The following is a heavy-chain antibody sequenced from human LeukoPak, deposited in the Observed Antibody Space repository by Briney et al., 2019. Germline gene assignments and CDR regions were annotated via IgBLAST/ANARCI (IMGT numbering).Heavy chain of an antibody. J-gene: IGHJ4*02. CDR3: ARDGYYYDSSGSSPLDY. Sequence: SSETLSLTCTVSGGSISSSSSYWGWIRQPPGKGLEWIGRIYTSGSTNYNPSLKSRVTMSVDTSKNQFSLKLSSVTAADTAVYYCARDGYYYDSSGSSPLDYWGQGTLVTVSS. V-gene: IGHV4-39*07. D-gene: IGHD3-22*01. CDR2: IYTSGST. CDR1: GGSISSSSSY.